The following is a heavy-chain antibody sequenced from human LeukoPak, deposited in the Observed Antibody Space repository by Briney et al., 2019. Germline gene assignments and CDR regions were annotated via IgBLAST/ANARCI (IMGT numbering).Heavy chain of an antibody. Sequence: ASVKVSCKASGYTFTSYDINWVRQATGQGLEWMGWMNPNSGNTGYAQKFQGRVTMTRNTSISTAYMELSSLRSEDTAVYYCARGSYDYVWGSYYYFDYWGQGTLVTVSS. CDR3: ARGSYDYVWGSYYYFDY. CDR1: GYTFTSYD. J-gene: IGHJ4*02. D-gene: IGHD3-16*01. CDR2: MNPNSGNT. V-gene: IGHV1-8*01.